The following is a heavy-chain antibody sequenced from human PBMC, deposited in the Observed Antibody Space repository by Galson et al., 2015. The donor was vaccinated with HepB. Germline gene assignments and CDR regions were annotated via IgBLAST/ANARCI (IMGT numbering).Heavy chain of an antibody. CDR1: GSTFTSYA. J-gene: IGHJ5*02. Sequence: SVKVSCKASGSTFTSYAMHWVRQAPGQRLEWMGWINAGNGNTKYSQKFQGRVTITRDTSASTAYMELSSLRSEDTAVYYCARAVVPAAIFTFGGRQIYWFDPWGQGTLVTVSS. V-gene: IGHV1-3*01. D-gene: IGHD2-2*01. CDR3: ARAVVPAAIFTFGGRQIYWFDP. CDR2: INAGNGNT.